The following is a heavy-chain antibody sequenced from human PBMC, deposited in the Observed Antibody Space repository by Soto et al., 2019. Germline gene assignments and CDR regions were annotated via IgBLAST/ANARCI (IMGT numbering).Heavy chain of an antibody. CDR1: GYTFTTYG. Sequence: QVQLLQSGAEVKKPGASVTVSCKISGYTFTTYGITWVRQAPGQGLEWMGWISTYNGDTNYAQRLQGRVTMTTDTSTATAYMEVRSLRSDDTAVYYCARDVGKGYGYGYGYWGQGTLVTVSS. D-gene: IGHD5-18*01. CDR2: ISTYNGDT. CDR3: ARDVGKGYGYGYGY. V-gene: IGHV1-18*01. J-gene: IGHJ4*02.